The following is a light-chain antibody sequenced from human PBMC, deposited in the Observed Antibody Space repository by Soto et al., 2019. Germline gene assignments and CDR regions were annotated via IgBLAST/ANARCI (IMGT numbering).Light chain of an antibody. J-gene: IGLJ2*01. CDR1: SSNIGNNY. V-gene: IGLV1-51*01. CDR3: ATWDYSLTGEV. CDR2: DNN. Sequence: QSVLTQPPSVSAAPGQKVTISCSGSSSNIGNNYVSWYQQLPGTAPKLLIYDNNMRPSGIPDRFSGSKSGTSGTLDISGLQTGDEADEYCATWDYSLTGEVFGGGTKLTVL.